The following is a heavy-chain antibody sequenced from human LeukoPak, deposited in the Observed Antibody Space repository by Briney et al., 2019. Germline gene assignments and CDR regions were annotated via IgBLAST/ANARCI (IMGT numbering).Heavy chain of an antibody. V-gene: IGHV3-30*18. Sequence: TGGSLRLSCAAPGFTLRTYWMSWVRQAPGKGLEWVAVISYDGSNKYYADSVKGRFTISRDNSKNTLYLQMNSLRAEDTAVYYCAKVGGGPQAFDYWGQGTLVTVSS. J-gene: IGHJ4*02. CDR1: GFTLRTYW. CDR3: AKVGGGPQAFDY. D-gene: IGHD3-10*01. CDR2: ISYDGSNK.